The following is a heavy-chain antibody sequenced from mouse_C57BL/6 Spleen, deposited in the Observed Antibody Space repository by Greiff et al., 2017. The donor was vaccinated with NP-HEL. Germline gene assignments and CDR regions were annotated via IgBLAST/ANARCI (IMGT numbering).Heavy chain of an antibody. CDR1: GYTFTDYE. J-gene: IGHJ3*01. CDR2: IDPETGGT. V-gene: IGHV1-15*01. CDR3: TRGGLPLFAY. Sequence: QVQLQQSGAELVRPGASVTLSCKASGYTFTDYEMHWVKQTPVHGLEWIGAIDPETGGTAYNQKFKGKAILTAEKSSSTAYMELRSLTSEDSAVYYCTRGGLPLFAYWGQGTLVTVSA.